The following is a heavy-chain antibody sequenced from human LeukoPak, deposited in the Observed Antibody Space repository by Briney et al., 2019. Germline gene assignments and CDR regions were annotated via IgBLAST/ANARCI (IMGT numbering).Heavy chain of an antibody. D-gene: IGHD2-2*01. CDR2: ISYDGSNK. V-gene: IGHV3-30-3*01. CDR1: GFTFSSYA. Sequence: PGGSLRLSCAASGFTFSSYAMHWVRQAPGKGLEWVAVISYDGSNKYYADSVKGRFTISRDNSKNTLYLQMNSLRAEDTAVYYCARYCSSTSCYLDYYYGMDVWGQGTTVTVS. CDR3: ARYCSSTSCYLDYYYGMDV. J-gene: IGHJ6*02.